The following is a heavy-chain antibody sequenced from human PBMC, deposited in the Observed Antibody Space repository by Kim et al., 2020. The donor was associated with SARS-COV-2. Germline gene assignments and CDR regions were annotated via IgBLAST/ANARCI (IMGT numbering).Heavy chain of an antibody. CDR1: GFSLSTSGVG. CDR2: IYWDDDK. J-gene: IGHJ5*02. CDR3: AHYCSGGSCYSEGIPHRQTFDP. D-gene: IGHD2-15*01. Sequence: SGPTLVNPTQTLTLTCTFSGFSLSTSGVGVGWIRQPPGKALEWLALIYWDDDKRYSPSLKSRLTITKDTSKNQVVLTMTNMDPVDTATYYCAHYCSGGSCYSEGIPHRQTFDPWGQGTLVTVSS. V-gene: IGHV2-5*02.